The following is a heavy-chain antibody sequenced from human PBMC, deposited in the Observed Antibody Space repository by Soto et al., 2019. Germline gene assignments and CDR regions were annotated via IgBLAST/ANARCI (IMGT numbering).Heavy chain of an antibody. CDR1: GYTFTSYG. CDR3: PRGGSSSWFHY. V-gene: IGHV1-18*01. D-gene: IGHD6-13*01. CDR2: ISAYNGNT. Sequence: ASVKVSCKASGYTFTSYGISWVRQAPGQGLERMGRISAYNGNTNYAQKLQGRVTMTTDTSTSTAYMELRSLTSHDTAVYYCPRGGSSSWFHYWGQRTLVTVSS. J-gene: IGHJ4*02.